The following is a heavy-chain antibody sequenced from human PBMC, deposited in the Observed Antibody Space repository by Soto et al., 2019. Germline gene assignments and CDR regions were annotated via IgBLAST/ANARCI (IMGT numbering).Heavy chain of an antibody. J-gene: IGHJ4*02. Sequence: GGSLRLSCAASGFTLSDYYMSWIRQAPGKGLEWISYISSSSSTIYYADSAKGRFTISRDNAKNSLYLQMNSLRAEDTAVYYCAKGYYDFWSGYFNFDYWGQGTLVTVSS. CDR2: ISSSSSTI. CDR3: AKGYYDFWSGYFNFDY. D-gene: IGHD3-3*01. CDR1: GFTLSDYY. V-gene: IGHV3-11*01.